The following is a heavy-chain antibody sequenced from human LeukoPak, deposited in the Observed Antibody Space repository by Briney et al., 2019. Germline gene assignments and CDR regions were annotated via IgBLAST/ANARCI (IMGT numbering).Heavy chain of an antibody. CDR1: GGSISSSSYY. Sequence: PSETLSLTCTVSGGSISSSSYYWGWIRQPPGEGLEWIGSIYYSGSTYYNPSLKSRVTISVDTSKNQFSLKLSSVTAADTAVYYCARDGVGATMAFDIWGQGTMVTVSS. V-gene: IGHV4-39*07. CDR3: ARDGVGATMAFDI. D-gene: IGHD1-26*01. CDR2: IYYSGST. J-gene: IGHJ3*02.